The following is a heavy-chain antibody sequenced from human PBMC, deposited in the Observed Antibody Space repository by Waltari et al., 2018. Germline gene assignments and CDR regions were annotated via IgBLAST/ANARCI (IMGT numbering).Heavy chain of an antibody. CDR2: IIPILGIA. CDR1: GGTFSSYA. D-gene: IGHD6-13*01. J-gene: IGHJ4*02. CDR3: ARNTGSYSTPGDY. Sequence: QVQLVQSGAEVKKPGSSVKVSCKASGGTFSSYAISWVRQAPGQGLEWMGGIIPILGIANDAQKFQGRVTITADESTSTAYMELSSLRSEDTAVYYCARNTGSYSTPGDYWGQGTLVTVSS. V-gene: IGHV1-69*04.